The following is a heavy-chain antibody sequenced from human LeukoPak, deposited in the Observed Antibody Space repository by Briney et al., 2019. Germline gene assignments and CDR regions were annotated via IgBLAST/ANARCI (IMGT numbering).Heavy chain of an antibody. CDR2: IKSDGSST. CDR3: ARRGAVAGTFDL. CDR1: RFTFSSYA. D-gene: IGHD6-19*01. V-gene: IGHV3-74*01. Sequence: GGSLRLSCAASRFTFSSYAMHWVRQVPGKGLVWVSRIKSDGSSTSYADSVKGRFTISRDNAKNTLYLQMNSLRDEDTALYYCARRGAVAGTFDLWGRGTLVTVSS. J-gene: IGHJ2*01.